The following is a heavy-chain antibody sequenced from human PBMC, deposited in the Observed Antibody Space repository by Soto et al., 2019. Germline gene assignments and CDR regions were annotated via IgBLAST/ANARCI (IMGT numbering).Heavy chain of an antibody. V-gene: IGHV1-2*04. CDR2: INPNSGGT. Sequence: ASVKVSCKASGYTFTGYYMHWVRQAPGQGLEWMGWINPNSGGTNYAQKFRGWVTMTRDTSISTAYMELSRLRSDDTAVYYCARGYSSPFYYYYGMDVWGQGTTVTVSS. CDR3: ARGYSSPFYYYYGMDV. J-gene: IGHJ6*02. CDR1: GYTFTGYY. D-gene: IGHD6-13*01.